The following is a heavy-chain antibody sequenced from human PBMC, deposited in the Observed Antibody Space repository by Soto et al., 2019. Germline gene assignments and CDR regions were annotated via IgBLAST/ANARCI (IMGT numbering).Heavy chain of an antibody. CDR3: ARDQRRYYDFWSGPLMYYYYMDV. Sequence: EVQLVESGGGLVQPGGSLRLSCAASGFTFSSYSMNWVRQAPGKGLEWVSYISSSSSTIYYADSVKGRFTISRDNAKNSRYLQMNSLRAEDTAVYYCARDQRRYYDFWSGPLMYYYYMDVWGKGTTVTVSS. CDR1: GFTFSSYS. CDR2: ISSSSSTI. V-gene: IGHV3-48*01. D-gene: IGHD3-3*01. J-gene: IGHJ6*03.